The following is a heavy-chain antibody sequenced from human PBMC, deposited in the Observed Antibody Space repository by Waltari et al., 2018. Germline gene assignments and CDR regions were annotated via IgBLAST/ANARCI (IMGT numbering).Heavy chain of an antibody. CDR2: ISSSSSTI. J-gene: IGHJ4*02. CDR1: GFTFSSYS. D-gene: IGHD6-19*01. CDR3: ARDGLAVAGTINY. V-gene: IGHV3-48*04. Sequence: EVQLVESGGGLVQPGGSLRLSCAASGFTFSSYSMNWVRQAPGKGLEWVSYISSSSSTIYYADSVKGRFTISRDNAKNSLYLQMNSLRAEDTAVYYCARDGLAVAGTINYWGQGTLVTVSS.